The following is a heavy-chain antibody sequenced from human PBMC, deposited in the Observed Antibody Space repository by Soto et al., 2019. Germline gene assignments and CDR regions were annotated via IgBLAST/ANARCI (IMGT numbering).Heavy chain of an antibody. D-gene: IGHD4-17*01. V-gene: IGHV3-7*01. CDR1: EFTFSSYW. Sequence: EVQLVESGGGLVQPGGSLRLSCAASEFTFSSYWMSWVRQAPGKGLEWVANIKQDGSEKYYVDSVKGRFTISRDNAKNSLYLQMNSLRAEDTAVYYCARDSLPPTVTTSYWGQGTLVTVSS. J-gene: IGHJ4*02. CDR2: IKQDGSEK. CDR3: ARDSLPPTVTTSY.